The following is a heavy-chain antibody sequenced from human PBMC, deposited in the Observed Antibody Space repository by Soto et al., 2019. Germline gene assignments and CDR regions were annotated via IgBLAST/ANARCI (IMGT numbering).Heavy chain of an antibody. Sequence: QITLKESGPTLVKPTQTLTLTCTFSGLSLSTTGVGVGWIRQPPGKALDWLALIYWDDDKRYSPSLKSRLTSTKDTSKNQVVLTMTNMDPVDTATYYCVQSRCGGDCLQSYSSHSYYGLDVWGQGTTVTVSS. D-gene: IGHD2-21*02. V-gene: IGHV2-5*02. CDR3: VQSRCGGDCLQSYSSHSYYGLDV. CDR1: GLSLSTTGVG. CDR2: IYWDDDK. J-gene: IGHJ6*02.